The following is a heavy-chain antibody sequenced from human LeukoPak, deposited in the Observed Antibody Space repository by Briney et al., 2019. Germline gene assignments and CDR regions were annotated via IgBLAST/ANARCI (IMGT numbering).Heavy chain of an antibody. CDR3: ARSTIVVVPAAIGY. J-gene: IGHJ4*02. Sequence: SETLSLTCAVSGYSISSGYYWGWIRQPPGKGLEWIGSIYHSGSTYYNPSLKSRVTISVDTSKNQFSLKLSSVTAADTAGYYCARSTIVVVPAAIGYWGQGTLVTVSS. CDR1: GYSISSGYY. CDR2: IYHSGST. D-gene: IGHD2-2*02. V-gene: IGHV4-38-2*01.